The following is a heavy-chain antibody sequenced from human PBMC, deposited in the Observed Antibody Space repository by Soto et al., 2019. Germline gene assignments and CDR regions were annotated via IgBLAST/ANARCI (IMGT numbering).Heavy chain of an antibody. CDR1: GGTFSSYA. Sequence: ASVKVSCKASGGTFSSYAISWVRQAPGQGLEWMGGIIPIFGTANYAQKFQGRVTITADEPTSTAYMELSSLRSEDTAVYYCARESTDYYDSSGSSVRYFDLWGRGTLVTVSS. CDR2: IIPIFGTA. V-gene: IGHV1-69*13. D-gene: IGHD3-22*01. CDR3: ARESTDYYDSSGSSVRYFDL. J-gene: IGHJ2*01.